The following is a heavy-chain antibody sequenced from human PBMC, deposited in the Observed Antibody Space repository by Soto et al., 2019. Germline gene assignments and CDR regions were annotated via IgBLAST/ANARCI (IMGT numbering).Heavy chain of an antibody. D-gene: IGHD2-15*01. CDR1: GGTFSSYT. V-gene: IGHV1-69*02. CDR2: ISPILGIA. J-gene: IGHJ4*02. Sequence: QVQLVQSGAEVKKPGSSVKVSCKASGGTFSSYTISWVRQAPGQGLEWMGRISPILGIANYAQKFQGRVTITADKSTSTADMELRRLRSENTAVYYCARGGIWAIAATPYDSWGQGSLVTVS. CDR3: ARGGIWAIAATPYDS.